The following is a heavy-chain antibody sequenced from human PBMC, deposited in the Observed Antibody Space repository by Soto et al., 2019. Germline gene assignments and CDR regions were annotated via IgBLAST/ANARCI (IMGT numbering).Heavy chain of an antibody. CDR3: ARHSILPPAYYYYYYMDV. CDR1: GGSISSYY. V-gene: IGHV4-59*08. D-gene: IGHD2-2*01. J-gene: IGHJ6*03. CDR2: IYYSGST. Sequence: SETLSLTCTVSGGSISSYYWSWIRQPPGKGLEWIGYIYYSGSTNYNPSLKSRVTISVDTSKNQFSLKLSSVTAADTAVYYCARHSILPPAYYYYYYMDVWGKGTTVTVSS.